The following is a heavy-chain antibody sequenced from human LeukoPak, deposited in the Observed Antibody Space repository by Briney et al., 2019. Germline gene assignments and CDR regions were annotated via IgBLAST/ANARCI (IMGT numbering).Heavy chain of an antibody. Sequence: GGSLRLSCAASGFTFSDYYMSWIRQAPGKGLEWVSYISSSGSTIYYADSVEGRFTTSRDNAKNSLYLQMNSLRAEDTAVYYCASRRRGYCSSTSCSYYYYMDVWGKGTTVTVSS. D-gene: IGHD2-2*01. V-gene: IGHV3-11*04. CDR3: ASRRRGYCSSTSCSYYYYMDV. CDR1: GFTFSDYY. CDR2: ISSSGSTI. J-gene: IGHJ6*03.